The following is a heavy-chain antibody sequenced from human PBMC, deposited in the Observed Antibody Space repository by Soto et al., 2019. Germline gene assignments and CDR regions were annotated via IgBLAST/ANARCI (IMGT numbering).Heavy chain of an antibody. CDR3: SIPPPRRYSAYDFPIDV. J-gene: IGHJ6*02. D-gene: IGHD5-12*01. Sequence: PGGSLRLSCITSGFAFGDFAMTWFRQAPGKGLEWVGFITSKKYGGTTEYAASVKGRFSISRDESKSIAYLQMNSLKTEATVVYYCSIPPPRRYSAYDFPIDVRGQRTWSPSP. CDR1: GFAFGDFA. V-gene: IGHV3-49*03. CDR2: ITSKKYGGTT.